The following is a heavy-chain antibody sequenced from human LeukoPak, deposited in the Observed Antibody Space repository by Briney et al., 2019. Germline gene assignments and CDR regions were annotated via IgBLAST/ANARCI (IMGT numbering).Heavy chain of an antibody. Sequence: PSETLSLTCTVSGYSISSGYYWGWIRQPPGKGLEWIGSIYHSGSTYYNPSLKSRVTISVDTSKNQFSLKLSSVTAADTAVYYCARDHGPVEGSDAFDIWGQGTMVTVSS. CDR3: ARDHGPVEGSDAFDI. V-gene: IGHV4-38-2*02. J-gene: IGHJ3*02. CDR2: IYHSGST. CDR1: GYSISSGYY. D-gene: IGHD4-23*01.